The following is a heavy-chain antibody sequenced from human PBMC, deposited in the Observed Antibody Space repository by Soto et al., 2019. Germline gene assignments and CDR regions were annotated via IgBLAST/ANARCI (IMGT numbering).Heavy chain of an antibody. CDR1: GGTFSSYT. CDR2: IIPILGIA. J-gene: IGHJ4*02. V-gene: IGHV1-69*02. D-gene: IGHD2-2*01. Sequence: QVQLVQSGAEVKKPGSSVKVSCKASGGTFSSYTISWVRQAPGQGLEWMGRIIPILGIANYAQKFQGRVTITADKSTSTAHMELSSLRSEDTAVYYCARWFYCSSTSCYVDYWGQGTLVTVSS. CDR3: ARWFYCSSTSCYVDY.